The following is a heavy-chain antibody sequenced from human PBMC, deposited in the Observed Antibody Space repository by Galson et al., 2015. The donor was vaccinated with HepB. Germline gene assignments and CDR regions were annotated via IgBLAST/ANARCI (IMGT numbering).Heavy chain of an antibody. V-gene: IGHV4-34*01. CDR2: INHSGST. Sequence: QVQLQESGPGLVKPSETLSLTCTVSGGSISSYYWSWIRQPPGKGLEWIGEINHSGSTNYNPSLKSRVTISVDTSKNQFSLKLSSVTAADTAVYYCARVIVQWVAGLYGMDVWGQGTTVTVSS. J-gene: IGHJ6*02. CDR3: ARVIVQWVAGLYGMDV. CDR1: GGSISSYY. D-gene: IGHD6-19*01.